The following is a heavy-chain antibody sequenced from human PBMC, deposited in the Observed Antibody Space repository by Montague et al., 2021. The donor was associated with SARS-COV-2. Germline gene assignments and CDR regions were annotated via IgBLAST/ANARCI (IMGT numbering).Heavy chain of an antibody. D-gene: IGHD4-23*01. J-gene: IGHJ6*02. Sequence: SLRLSCAASGFTLDEYAMHWVRQAPGKGLEWVSSISWNSNKIGYAESVXGLFTASRDNAKNAVYLQMNSLRAEDTALYFYARPFYGGVGTNFFYYYAMDVWGQGTTVTVSS. CDR1: GFTLDEYA. CDR2: ISWNSNKI. CDR3: ARPFYGGVGTNFFYYYAMDV. V-gene: IGHV3-9*01.